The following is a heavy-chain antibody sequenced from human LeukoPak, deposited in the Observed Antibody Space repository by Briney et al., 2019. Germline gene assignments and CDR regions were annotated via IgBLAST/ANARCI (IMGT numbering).Heavy chain of an antibody. CDR2: IYHSGST. CDR1: GYSISSGYY. V-gene: IGHV4-38-2*01. Sequence: SETLSLTRAVSGYSISSGYYWGWIRQPPGKGLEWIGSIYHSGSTYYNPSLKSRVTISVDTSKNQFSLKLSSVTAADTAVYYCARSMTTVTRGHFDYWGQGTLVTVSS. D-gene: IGHD4-17*01. J-gene: IGHJ4*02. CDR3: ARSMTTVTRGHFDY.